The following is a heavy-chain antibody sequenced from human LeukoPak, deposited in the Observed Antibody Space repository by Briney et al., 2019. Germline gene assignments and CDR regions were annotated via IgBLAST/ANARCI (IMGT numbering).Heavy chain of an antibody. D-gene: IGHD3-16*01. Sequence: SVKVSCKASGGTFSSYAISWVRQAPGQGLEWMGRIIPILGIANYAQKFQGRVTITADESTSTAYMELSSLRSEDTAVYYCARGGGAGGFDYWGQGALVTVSS. CDR2: IIPILGIA. CDR1: GGTFSSYA. J-gene: IGHJ4*02. CDR3: ARGGGAGGFDY. V-gene: IGHV1-69*04.